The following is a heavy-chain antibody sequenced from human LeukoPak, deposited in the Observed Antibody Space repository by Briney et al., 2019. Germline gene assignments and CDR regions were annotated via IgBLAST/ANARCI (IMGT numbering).Heavy chain of an antibody. CDR3: SGTLGELSFYDY. Sequence: GGSLRLSCTASGFTFGDYAVSWVRQAPGKGLEWVSFIRGTPYGGTTEYAASVKGRFTISRDDSKSIAHLQLNSLKTEDTAVYYCSGTLGELSFYDYWGQGTLVTVSS. CDR1: GFTFGDYA. J-gene: IGHJ4*02. V-gene: IGHV3-49*04. CDR2: IRGTPYGGTT. D-gene: IGHD3-16*02.